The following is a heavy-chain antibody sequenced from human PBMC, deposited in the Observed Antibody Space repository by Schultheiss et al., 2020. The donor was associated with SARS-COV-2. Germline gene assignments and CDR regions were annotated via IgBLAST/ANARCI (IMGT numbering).Heavy chain of an antibody. CDR1: GGSISSSNW. D-gene: IGHD3-3*01. CDR3: ARESKYDFWSGYQYYYYYMDV. Sequence: SETLSLTCAVSGGSISSSNWWSWVRQPPGKGLEWIGSIYYSGSTYYSPSLKSRVTISVDTSKNQFSLKLSSVTAADTAVYYCARESKYDFWSGYQYYYYYMDVWGKGTTVTVSS. CDR2: IYYSGST. V-gene: IGHV4-4*02. J-gene: IGHJ6*03.